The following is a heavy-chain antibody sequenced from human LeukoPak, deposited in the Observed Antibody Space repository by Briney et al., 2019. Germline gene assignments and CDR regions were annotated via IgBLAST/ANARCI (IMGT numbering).Heavy chain of an antibody. CDR1: GFTFFSYD. J-gene: IGHJ4*02. CDR3: SRARLFGDY. V-gene: IGHV3-48*03. Sequence: PGGSLRLSCAASGFTFFSYDMNWGRQAPGKGLEWVSYISGSGGTIYYADSVKGRFTISRDNAKNSLYLQMNSLRAEATAVYYCSRARLFGDYWGQGALVTVSS. CDR2: ISGSGGTI. D-gene: IGHD2-21*01.